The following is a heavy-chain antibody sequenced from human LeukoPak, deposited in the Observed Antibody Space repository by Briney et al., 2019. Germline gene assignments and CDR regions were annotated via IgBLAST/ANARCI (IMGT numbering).Heavy chain of an antibody. V-gene: IGHV3-33*06. Sequence: GGSLRLSCTVSGFSFGSEAMSWVRQAPGRGLEWVAVIVYDTSDKFYADSVRGRFTISRDNSKNTLYLQMNSLRAEDTAVYYCAKPSGNYDILTGHLYYYYYYMDVWGKGTTVTVSS. J-gene: IGHJ6*03. CDR2: IVYDTSDK. CDR3: AKPSGNYDILTGHLYYYYYYMDV. CDR1: GFSFGSEA. D-gene: IGHD3-9*01.